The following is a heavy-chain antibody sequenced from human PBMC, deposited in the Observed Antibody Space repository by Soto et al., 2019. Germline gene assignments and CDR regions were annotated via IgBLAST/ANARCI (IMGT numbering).Heavy chain of an antibody. V-gene: IGHV4-30-4*08. Sequence: PAETLSLTCTVSGASISSGGYYWSWIRQPPGKGLEWIGDMYYSGRTYYNPSLKSRLTISIDTSKNQFSLKLSSVTAADTAVYYCARDGFFGRSGYFDYWGQGTLVTVSS. J-gene: IGHJ4*02. CDR2: MYYSGRT. CDR3: ARDGFFGRSGYFDY. D-gene: IGHD3-3*01. CDR1: GASISSGGYY.